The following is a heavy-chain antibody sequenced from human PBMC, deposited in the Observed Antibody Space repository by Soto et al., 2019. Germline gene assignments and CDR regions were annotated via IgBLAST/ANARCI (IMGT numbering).Heavy chain of an antibody. CDR1: GGTFSSYT. CDR3: ARDHSYLSLDPRPWFDP. J-gene: IGHJ5*02. D-gene: IGHD3-10*01. CDR2: IIPILGIA. Sequence: QVQLVQSGAEVKKPGSSVKVSCKASGGTFSSYTISWVRQAPGQGLEWMGRIIPILGIANYAQKFQGRVTITADKSTSTAYMELSSLRSEDTAVYYCARDHSYLSLDPRPWFDPWGQGTLVTVSS. V-gene: IGHV1-69*08.